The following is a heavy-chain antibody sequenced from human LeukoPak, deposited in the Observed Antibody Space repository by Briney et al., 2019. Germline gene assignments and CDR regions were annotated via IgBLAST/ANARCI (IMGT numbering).Heavy chain of an antibody. CDR2: INWNGGTT. J-gene: IGHJ4*02. CDR1: GFTFDDYG. Sequence: GGSLRLSCAASGFTFDDYGMTWVRQAPGEGLEWVSGINWNGGTTGYADSVRGRFTMSRDNAKNSLFLQMNSLRAEDTALYYCARADYYGSGSCDYWGRGTLVTVSS. V-gene: IGHV3-20*04. CDR3: ARADYYGSGSCDY. D-gene: IGHD3-10*01.